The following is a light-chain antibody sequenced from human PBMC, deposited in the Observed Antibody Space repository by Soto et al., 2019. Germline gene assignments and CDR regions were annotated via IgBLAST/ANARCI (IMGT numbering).Light chain of an antibody. CDR2: DAS. CDR1: QSGSSN. V-gene: IGKV3-15*01. J-gene: IGKJ1*01. Sequence: EIVMAHSPATLSVSPWEGPTRYPSASQSGSSNVAWYQQKPGQAPRLLIYDASTRATGIPARFSGSGSGTEFTLTISSLQSEDFAVYYCHQYNNWPPWTFGQGTKVDIK. CDR3: HQYNNWPPWT.